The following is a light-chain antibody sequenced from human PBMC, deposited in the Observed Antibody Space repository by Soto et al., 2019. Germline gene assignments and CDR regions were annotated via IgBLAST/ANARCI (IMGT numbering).Light chain of an antibody. J-gene: IGKJ2*01. Sequence: EIVMTQXPKTLSPSPGERFTLCCSASQYIVRTMDWYQQQPGQATTLLFFSASTRATGIPERLSASGSGADFTLTLCNLQAEDSGLYYCHQYNKWPYTFGQGTKV. CDR1: QYIVRT. V-gene: IGKV3-15*01. CDR2: SAS. CDR3: HQYNKWPYT.